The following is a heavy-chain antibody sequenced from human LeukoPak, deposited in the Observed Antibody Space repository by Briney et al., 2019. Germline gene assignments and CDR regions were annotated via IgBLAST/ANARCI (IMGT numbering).Heavy chain of an antibody. D-gene: IGHD3-10*01. CDR3: ARDKEREYYFDY. V-gene: IGHV4-30-4*02. Sequence: PSETLSLTCTVSGGSISSGDYYWSWIRQPPGKGLEWIGYIYYSGSTYYNPSLKSRVTISVDTSKNQFSLKLSSVTAADTAVYYCARDKEREYYFDYWGQGTLVTVSS. CDR1: GGSISSGDYY. CDR2: IYYSGST. J-gene: IGHJ4*02.